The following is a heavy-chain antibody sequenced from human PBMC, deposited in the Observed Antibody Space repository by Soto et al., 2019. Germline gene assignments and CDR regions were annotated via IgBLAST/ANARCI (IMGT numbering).Heavy chain of an antibody. CDR3: ARGETYLGV. Sequence: QVQLVQSGAEVKKPGSSVKVSCKTSRDTFNKYAFNWVRQAPGQGLEWMGWIIPIFSSRNYAEKFQGRVNITADDSTSTASMELRSPGFEDTAVYYCARGETYLGVWGQGTTVTVSS. CDR2: IIPIFSSR. CDR1: RDTFNKYA. J-gene: IGHJ6*02. D-gene: IGHD3-16*01. V-gene: IGHV1-69*01.